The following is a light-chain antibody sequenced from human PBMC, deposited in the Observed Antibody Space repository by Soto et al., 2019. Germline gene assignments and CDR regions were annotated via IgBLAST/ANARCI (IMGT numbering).Light chain of an antibody. CDR3: QSYDATNQV. CDR1: SGSIASNY. CDR2: EDN. J-gene: IGLJ3*02. V-gene: IGLV6-57*01. Sequence: NFMLTQPHSVSESPGKTVIISCTRSSGSIASNYVQWYQQRPGSSPTPEIYEDNQRPSGVPDRFSGSIDSSSNSASLTISGLETEDEADYFCQSYDATNQVFGGGTKLTVL.